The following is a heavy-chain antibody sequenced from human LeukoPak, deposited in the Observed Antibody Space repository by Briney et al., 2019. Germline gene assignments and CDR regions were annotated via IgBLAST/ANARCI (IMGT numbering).Heavy chain of an antibody. CDR1: VGSIIKRFYC. CDR3: PSGFDGSGSYFSECVDY. Sequence: SETLSLTCTLCVGSIIKRFYCLICIRQHPGKGLEWIGYIYYSWSTYYNPSLKSRVTISVDTSTQQFSLKLSSVTGGALAVSYCPSGFDGSGSYFSECVDYWGQGTLVTVSS. V-gene: IGHV4-31*03. J-gene: IGHJ4*02. D-gene: IGHD3-10*01. CDR2: IYYSWST.